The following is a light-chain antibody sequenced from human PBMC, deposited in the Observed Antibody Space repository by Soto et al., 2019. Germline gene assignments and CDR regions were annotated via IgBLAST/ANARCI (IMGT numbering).Light chain of an antibody. CDR2: AAS. J-gene: IGKJ1*01. V-gene: IGKV1-17*01. CDR1: QGIGDD. CDR3: LQHNTYPWT. Sequence: DIQMTQSPSSLSASVGDRVIITCRASQGIGDDLGWYQQKPWKAPKRLIYAASSLQSGVPSRFSGSGSGTDFTLTISSLQPDDFASYYCLQHNTYPWTCGAGTKVEVK.